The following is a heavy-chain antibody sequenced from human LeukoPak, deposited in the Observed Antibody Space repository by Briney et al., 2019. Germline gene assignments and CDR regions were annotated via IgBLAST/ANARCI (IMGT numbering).Heavy chain of an antibody. D-gene: IGHD2-2*02. V-gene: IGHV1-69*05. J-gene: IGHJ5*02. CDR1: AATFSIYT. CDR2: IIPIFGTA. CDR3: ARGLYCSSTSCYTPWFDP. Sequence: SVNLSCTASAATFSIYTISWVRQAPGQGLEWMGGIIPIFGTANKAQKFQGRVTITTDESTSTAYMELSSLRSEDTAVYYCARGLYCSSTSCYTPWFDPWGQGTLVTVSS.